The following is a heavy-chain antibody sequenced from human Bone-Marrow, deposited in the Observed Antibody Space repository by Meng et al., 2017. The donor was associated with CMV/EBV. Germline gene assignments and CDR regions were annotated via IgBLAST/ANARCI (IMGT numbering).Heavy chain of an antibody. CDR2: TNHSGST. V-gene: IGHV4-34*01. D-gene: IGHD2-2*01. J-gene: IGHJ4*02. CDR1: GGSFSGYY. Sequence: QVQLQQWGAGLLKPSETLSLTCAVYGGSFSGYYWSWIRQPPGKGLEWIGETNHSGSTNYNPSLKSRVTISVDTSKNQFSLKLSSVTAADTAVYYCARGYCSSTSCLIDYWGQGTLVTVSS. CDR3: ARGYCSSTSCLIDY.